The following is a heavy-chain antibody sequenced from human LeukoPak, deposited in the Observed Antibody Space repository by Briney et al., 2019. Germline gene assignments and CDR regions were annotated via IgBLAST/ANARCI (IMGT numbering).Heavy chain of an antibody. CDR1: GFTFSSYA. D-gene: IGHD6-13*01. J-gene: IGHJ4*02. CDR2: IGGSGGNT. Sequence: GGSLILSCAASGFTFSSYAMSWVRQAPGKGLEWVSAIGGSGGNTYYADSVKGRFTISRDNSKNTLYLQMNSLRAEDTAVYYCAKSRYSSTWYDYWGQGTLVTVSS. V-gene: IGHV3-23*01. CDR3: AKSRYSSTWYDY.